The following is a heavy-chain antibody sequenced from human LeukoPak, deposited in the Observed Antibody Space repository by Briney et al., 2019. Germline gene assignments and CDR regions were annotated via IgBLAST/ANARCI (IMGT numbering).Heavy chain of an antibody. CDR2: INHSGST. D-gene: IGHD1-26*01. CDR1: GGSFSGYY. V-gene: IGHV4-34*01. CDR3: ARPRRGSYRHAFDI. Sequence: SETLSLTCAFNGGSFSGYYWSWIRQPPGKGPEWIGEINHSGSTNYNPSLTSRVTISVDTTKNQVSLKLSSVTDADTAVYYCARPRRGSYRHAFDIWGQGTMVTVSS. J-gene: IGHJ3*02.